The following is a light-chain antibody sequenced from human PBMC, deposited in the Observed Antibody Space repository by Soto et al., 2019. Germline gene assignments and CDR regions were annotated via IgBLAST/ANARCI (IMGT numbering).Light chain of an antibody. CDR2: GAS. Sequence: PGTLSLSPWERATLSCRASQSVTSNYLAWYQQKPGQAPRLLVYGASSRATGISDRFSGSGSGTDFTLTISRLEPEDFAVYYCQQYGSSITFGQGTRLEIK. CDR1: QSVTSNY. CDR3: QQYGSSIT. J-gene: IGKJ5*01. V-gene: IGKV3-20*01.